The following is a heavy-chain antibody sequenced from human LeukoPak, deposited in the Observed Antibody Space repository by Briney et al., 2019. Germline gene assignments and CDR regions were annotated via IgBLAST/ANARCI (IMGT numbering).Heavy chain of an antibody. D-gene: IGHD2-2*01. CDR3: ARKYCSSTSCLFDY. Sequence: PGGSLRLSCAASGFTFSSYEMNWVRQAPGKGLEWVSYISNSGSPIYYADSVKGRFTISRDNAKNSLYLQMNSLRAEDTAVYYCARKYCSSTSCLFDYWAREPWSPSPQ. V-gene: IGHV3-48*03. CDR1: GFTFSSYE. J-gene: IGHJ4*02. CDR2: ISNSGSPI.